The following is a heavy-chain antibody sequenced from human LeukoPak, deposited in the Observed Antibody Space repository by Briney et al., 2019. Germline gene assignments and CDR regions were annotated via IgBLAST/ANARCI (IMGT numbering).Heavy chain of an antibody. D-gene: IGHD3-16*01. CDR1: GFTFSSYA. CDR2: IGGSGGST. V-gene: IGHV3-23*01. CDR3: AKTLGGALMVVDY. Sequence: GGSLRLSCAASGFTFSSYAMSWVRQAPGKGLEWVSAIGGSGGSTYYAHSVKGRFTISRDNSKNTLYLQMNSLRAEDTAVYYCAKTLGGALMVVDYWGQGTLVTVSS. J-gene: IGHJ4*02.